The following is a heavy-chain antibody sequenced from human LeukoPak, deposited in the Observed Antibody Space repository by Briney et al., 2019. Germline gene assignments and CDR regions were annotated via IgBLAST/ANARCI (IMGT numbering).Heavy chain of an antibody. CDR3: VKDLTGYLYYGMDV. J-gene: IGHJ6*02. CDR1: GFILSNYA. Sequence: GGSLRLSCAASGFILSNYAMHWVRQAPGKGLQWVAVISHDGNLKYYTDSVEGRFTVSRDNSKSTLSLHMSSLRAEDTAVYYCVKDLTGYLYYGMDVWGQGTTVTVSS. CDR2: ISHDGNLK. D-gene: IGHD3-9*01. V-gene: IGHV3-30*18.